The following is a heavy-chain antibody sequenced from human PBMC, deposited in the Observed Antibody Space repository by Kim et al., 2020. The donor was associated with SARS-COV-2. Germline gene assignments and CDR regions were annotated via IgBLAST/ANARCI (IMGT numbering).Heavy chain of an antibody. CDR3: AREGRRNWFDP. Sequence: GGSLRLSCAASGFTFSSYSMNWVRQAPGKGLEWVSSISSSSSYIYYADSVKGRFTISRDNAKNSLYLQMNSLRAEDTAVYYCAREGRRNWFDPWGQGTLVTVSS. V-gene: IGHV3-21*01. CDR1: GFTFSSYS. J-gene: IGHJ5*02. CDR2: ISSSSSYI.